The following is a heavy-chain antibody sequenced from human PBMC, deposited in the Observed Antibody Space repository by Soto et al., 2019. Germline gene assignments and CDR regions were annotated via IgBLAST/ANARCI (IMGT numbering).Heavy chain of an antibody. CDR2: IYYVGST. D-gene: IGHD6-19*01. Sequence: SETLSLTCSVSGGPFIGPQSYWGWIRQPPGKGLEWIGAIYYVGSTYHNPSLKSRATISVDTSKSQLSLKLVAVSAADTAVYYCARSTVAGTPFDSWGQGILVTVSS. CDR1: GGPFIGPQSY. CDR3: ARSTVAGTPFDS. V-gene: IGHV4-39*01. J-gene: IGHJ4*02.